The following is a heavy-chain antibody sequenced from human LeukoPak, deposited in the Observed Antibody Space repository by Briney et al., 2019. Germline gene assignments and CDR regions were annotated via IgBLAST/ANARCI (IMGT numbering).Heavy chain of an antibody. Sequence: SQTLSLTCAISGDSVASNSAAWNWIRQSPSRGLEWLGRTYYRSKWYTYYAVSVKSRISINRDTSKNQISLQLNSVTPEDTAVYYCARSTGPIDYWGQGTLVTVSS. CDR3: ARSTGPIDY. V-gene: IGHV6-1*01. D-gene: IGHD1-1*01. CDR1: GDSVASNSAA. J-gene: IGHJ4*02. CDR2: TYYRSKWYT.